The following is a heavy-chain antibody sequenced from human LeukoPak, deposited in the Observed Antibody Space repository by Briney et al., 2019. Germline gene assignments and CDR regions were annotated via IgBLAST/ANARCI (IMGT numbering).Heavy chain of an antibody. D-gene: IGHD3-22*01. V-gene: IGHV1-69*13. J-gene: IGHJ4*02. CDR2: IIPIFGTA. CDR3: ARIQSYYDSSGYYFDY. CDR1: GGTFSSYA. Sequence: SVKVSCKASGGTFSSYAISWVRQAPGQGLEWMGGIIPIFGTANYAQKFQGRVTITADESTSTAYMELSSLRSEDTAVYYCARIQSYYDSSGYYFDYWGQGTLVAVSS.